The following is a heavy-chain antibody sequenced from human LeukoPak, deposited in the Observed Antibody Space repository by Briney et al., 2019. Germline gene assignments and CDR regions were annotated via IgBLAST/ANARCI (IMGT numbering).Heavy chain of an antibody. CDR1: GGSVSRDNYY. V-gene: IGHV4-61*01. CDR3: ARGYSLDY. CDR2: VYYSGST. J-gene: IGHJ4*02. Sequence: SETLSLTCTASGGSVSRDNYYWTWIRQAPRKGLEWIGYVYYSGSTNYNPSLKSRVTISVDTSKNQFSLKLRSVTSADTAVYFCARGYSLDYWGQGTLVTVSS. D-gene: IGHD2-15*01.